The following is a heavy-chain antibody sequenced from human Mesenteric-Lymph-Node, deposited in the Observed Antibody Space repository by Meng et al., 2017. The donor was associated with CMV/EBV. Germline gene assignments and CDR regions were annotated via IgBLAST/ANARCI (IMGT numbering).Heavy chain of an antibody. CDR2: IRYDGSNK. J-gene: IGHJ4*02. CDR3: AKDQGLIFDY. V-gene: IGHV3-30*02. CDR1: GVTFSTSA. Sequence: GGSLRLSCEAPGVTFSTSAMHWVRQAPGKGLEWVAFIRYDGSNKYYADSVKGRFTISRDNSKNTLYLQMNSLRAEDTAVYYCAKDQGLIFDYWGQGTLVTVSS.